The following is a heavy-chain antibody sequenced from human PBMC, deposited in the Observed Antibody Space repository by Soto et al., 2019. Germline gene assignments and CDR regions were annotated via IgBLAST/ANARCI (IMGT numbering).Heavy chain of an antibody. Sequence: SETLSLTCTVSGGSISSYYWSWIRQPPGKGLEWIGYIYYSGSTNYNPSLKSRVTISVDTSKNQFSLKLSSVTAADTAVYYCARVSKEGLVATIWWDAFYIWGQGTMVTVSS. CDR2: IYYSGST. D-gene: IGHD5-12*01. CDR1: GGSISSYY. J-gene: IGHJ3*02. CDR3: ARVSKEGLVATIWWDAFYI. V-gene: IGHV4-59*01.